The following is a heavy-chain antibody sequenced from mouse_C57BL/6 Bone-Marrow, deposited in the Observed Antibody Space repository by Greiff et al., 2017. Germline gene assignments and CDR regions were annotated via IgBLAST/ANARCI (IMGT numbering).Heavy chain of an antibody. Sequence: VQLQQPGAELVKPGASVKLSCKASGYTFTSYWMQWVKQRPGQGLEWIGEIDPSDSYTNYNLKFKGKATLTVDTSSSTAYMQLSSLTSEDSAVYYCARGGYYGSYFDYWGQGTTLTVSS. V-gene: IGHV1-50*01. CDR2: IDPSDSYT. CDR1: GYTFTSYW. D-gene: IGHD1-1*01. CDR3: ARGGYYGSYFDY. J-gene: IGHJ2*01.